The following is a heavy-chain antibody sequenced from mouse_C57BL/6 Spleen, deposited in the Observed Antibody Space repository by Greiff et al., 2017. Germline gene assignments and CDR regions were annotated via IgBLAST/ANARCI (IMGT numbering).Heavy chain of an antibody. CDR3: ARRILQSLYAMDY. V-gene: IGHV1-55*01. J-gene: IGHJ4*01. CDR1: GYTFTSYW. CDR2: IYPGSGST. Sequence: VQLQQPGAELVKPGASVKMSCKASGYTFTSYWITWVKQRPGQGLEWIGDIYPGSGSTNYNEKFKSKGTLTVDTPSSTAYMQLIRLTSEDSAVYYCARRILQSLYAMDYWGQGTSVTVSS. D-gene: IGHD2-12*01.